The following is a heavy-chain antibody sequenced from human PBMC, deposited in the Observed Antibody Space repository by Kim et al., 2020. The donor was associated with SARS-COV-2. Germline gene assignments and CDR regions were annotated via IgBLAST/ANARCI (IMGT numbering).Heavy chain of an antibody. CDR3: ARSYYYDSSGYRY. V-gene: IGHV4-34*01. J-gene: IGHJ4*02. Sequence: YNPSLKSRVTISVDTSKNQFSLKLSSVTAADTAVYYCARSYYYDSSGYRYWGQGTLVTVSS. D-gene: IGHD3-22*01.